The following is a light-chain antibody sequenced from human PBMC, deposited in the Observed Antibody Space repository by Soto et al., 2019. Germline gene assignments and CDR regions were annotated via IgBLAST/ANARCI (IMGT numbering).Light chain of an antibody. CDR3: CSYAGSHYV. V-gene: IGLV2-23*01. Sequence: QSVLTQPASVSGSPGQSITISCTGTSSDVGSYNLVSWYQQHPGKAPKLMIYEGSKRPSGGSNRFSGSKSGNTASLTISGLQAEDEADYYCCSYAGSHYVFGTGTKVTVL. CDR2: EGS. CDR1: SSDVGSYNL. J-gene: IGLJ1*01.